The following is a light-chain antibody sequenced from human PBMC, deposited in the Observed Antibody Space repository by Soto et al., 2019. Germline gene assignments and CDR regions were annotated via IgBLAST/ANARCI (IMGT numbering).Light chain of an antibody. J-gene: IGKJ5*01. CDR2: DAS. CDR1: QTVNTW. V-gene: IGKV1-5*01. Sequence: DIQLTQSPSTLSASVGERVTITCRASQTVNTWLAWYQHKPGKAPKLLIYDASVLETGVPSRFSGFSSGTEFTLTISSLQPEDFATYYCQQSYRAPYTFGQGTRLENK. CDR3: QQSYRAPYT.